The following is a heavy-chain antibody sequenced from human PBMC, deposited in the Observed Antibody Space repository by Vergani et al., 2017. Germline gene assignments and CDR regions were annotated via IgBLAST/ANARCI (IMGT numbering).Heavy chain of an antibody. J-gene: IGHJ3*02. V-gene: IGHV4-59*11. CDR1: GGSISSHY. CDR3: ARGPLPDYGDYEVYAFDI. CDR2: IYYSGST. Sequence: QVQLQESGPGLVKPSETLSLTCTVSGGSISSHYWSWIRQPPGKGLEWIGYIYYSGSTNYNPSLKSRVTISVDTSKNQFSLKLSSVTAADTAVYYCARGPLPDYGDYEVYAFDIWGQGTMVTVSS. D-gene: IGHD4-17*01.